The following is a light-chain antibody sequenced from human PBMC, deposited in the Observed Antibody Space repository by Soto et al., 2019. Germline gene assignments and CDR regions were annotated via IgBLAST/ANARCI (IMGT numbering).Light chain of an antibody. CDR1: SSNIGRNS. J-gene: IGLJ2*01. CDR3: AAWDDSLNGVL. V-gene: IGLV1-44*01. CDR2: SSD. Sequence: QSVLTQPPSASGTPGQRVTISCSGRSSNIGRNSVNWYQHLPGTAPQLLIHSSDQRPSGVPDRFAGSKSGTSASLAISGLQSEDEAQYYCAAWDDSLNGVLFGGGTKLTVL.